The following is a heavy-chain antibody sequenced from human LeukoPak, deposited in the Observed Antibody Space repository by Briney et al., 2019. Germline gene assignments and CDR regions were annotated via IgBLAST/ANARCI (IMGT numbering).Heavy chain of an antibody. D-gene: IGHD3-9*01. V-gene: IGHV3-9*01. CDR1: GFTFDDYA. Sequence: GGSLRLSCAASGFTFDDYAMHWVRQAPGKGLEWVSGITWNSGSTIYADSVKGRFTISRDNSKNTLYVKMNSLRAEDTAVYYCARDRARDDGYFDWLSCFLDYWGQGTLVSISS. CDR3: ARDRARDDGYFDWLSCFLDY. J-gene: IGHJ4*02. CDR2: ITWNSGST.